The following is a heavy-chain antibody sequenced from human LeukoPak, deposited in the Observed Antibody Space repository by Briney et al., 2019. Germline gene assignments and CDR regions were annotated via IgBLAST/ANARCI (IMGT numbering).Heavy chain of an antibody. J-gene: IGHJ4*02. CDR3: ARLAPGNYDILTGDPKVVFDY. D-gene: IGHD3-9*01. CDR1: GGSISSLF. V-gene: IGHV4-59*01. CDR2: VHSSGST. Sequence: ASETPSLTCTVSGGSISSLFWSWIRQPPGKGLEWIGYVHSSGSTNYNPSLKSRLIISVDMSKNQFSLKLRSVSVADTAVYYCARLAPGNYDILTGDPKVVFDYWGQGALVTVSS.